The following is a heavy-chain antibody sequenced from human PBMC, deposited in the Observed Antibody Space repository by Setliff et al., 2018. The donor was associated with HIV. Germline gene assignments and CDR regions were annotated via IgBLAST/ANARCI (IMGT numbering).Heavy chain of an antibody. V-gene: IGHV4-39*01. CDR1: GGSASNSRYY. J-gene: IGHJ5*02. CDR3: ASRVYYYDSNNFLREEGFDP. D-gene: IGHD3-22*01. Sequence: PSETLSLTCTVSGGSASNSRYYWAWIRQPPGKGLEYIGSIHYNEKTYYNPSHKSRVTISIDTSKNQFSLNLTSVTAADTAVYYCASRVYYYDSNNFLREEGFDPWGQGTLVTVSS. CDR2: IHYNEKT.